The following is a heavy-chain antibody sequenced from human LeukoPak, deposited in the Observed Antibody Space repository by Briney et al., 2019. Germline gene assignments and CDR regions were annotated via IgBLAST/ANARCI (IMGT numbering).Heavy chain of an antibody. D-gene: IGHD6-19*01. J-gene: IGHJ4*02. CDR3: ARTAGYSSGWYVY. CDR2: ISWNSGSI. Sequence: GGSLRLSCAASGFTFDDYAMHWVRYAPGKGLEWVSGISWNSGSIGYADSVKGRFTISRDNAKNSLYLQMNSLRAEDTALYYCARTAGYSSGWYVYWGQGTLVTVSS. CDR1: GFTFDDYA. V-gene: IGHV3-9*01.